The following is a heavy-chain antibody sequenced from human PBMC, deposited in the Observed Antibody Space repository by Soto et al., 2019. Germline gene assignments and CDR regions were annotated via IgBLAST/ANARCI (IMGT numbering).Heavy chain of an antibody. J-gene: IGHJ5*02. D-gene: IGHD5-12*01. Sequence: QVQLQQWGAGLLKPSETLSLTCAVYGGSFSGYYWSWIRQPPGKGLEWIGEINHSGSTNYIPSLKSRVTISVDTSKNQFSLKLSSVTAADTAVYYCARRKMSRDGYKPWGQGTLVTVSS. CDR2: INHSGST. CDR1: GGSFSGYY. CDR3: ARRKMSRDGYKP. V-gene: IGHV4-34*01.